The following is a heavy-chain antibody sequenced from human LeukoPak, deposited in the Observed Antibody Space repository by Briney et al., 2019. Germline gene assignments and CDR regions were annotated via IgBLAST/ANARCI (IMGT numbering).Heavy chain of an antibody. CDR2: IYYSGST. V-gene: IGHV4-59*12. CDR3: ASRPTLYSSGWYSVYMDV. Sequence: SETLSLTCTVSGGSISSYYWSWIRQPPGKGLEWIGYIYYSGSTNYNPSLKSRVTISVDTSKNQFSLKLSSVTAADTAVYYCASRPTLYSSGWYSVYMDVWGKGTTVTVSS. J-gene: IGHJ6*03. CDR1: GGSISSYY. D-gene: IGHD6-19*01.